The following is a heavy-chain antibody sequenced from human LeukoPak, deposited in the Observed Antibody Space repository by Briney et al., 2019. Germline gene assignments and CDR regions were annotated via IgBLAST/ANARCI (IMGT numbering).Heavy chain of an antibody. J-gene: IGHJ6*03. CDR1: GFTFSSYG. D-gene: IGHD3-3*01. Sequence: GGSLRLSCAASGFTFSSYGMLWVRQAPGKGLEWVAFIRYDGSNKYYADSVKGRFTISRDNSKNTLYLQMNSLRAEDTAVYYCAKDHYDFWSGYNYYYYYYMDVWGKGTTVTVSS. CDR2: IRYDGSNK. CDR3: AKDHYDFWSGYNYYYYYYMDV. V-gene: IGHV3-30*02.